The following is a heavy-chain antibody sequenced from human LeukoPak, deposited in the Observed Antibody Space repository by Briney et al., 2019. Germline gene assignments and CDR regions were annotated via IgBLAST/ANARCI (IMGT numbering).Heavy chain of an antibody. CDR2: ISAYNGNT. D-gene: IGHD6-6*01. J-gene: IGHJ6*03. V-gene: IGHV1-18*01. CDR3: ARVTGSSYYYYYMDV. CDR1: GYTFTSYG. Sequence: GASVKVSCKASGYTFTSYGISWVRQAPGQGLECMGWISAYNGNTNYAQKLQGRVTMTTDTSTSTAYMELRSLRSDDTAVYYCARVTGSSYYYYYMDVWGKGTTVTVSS.